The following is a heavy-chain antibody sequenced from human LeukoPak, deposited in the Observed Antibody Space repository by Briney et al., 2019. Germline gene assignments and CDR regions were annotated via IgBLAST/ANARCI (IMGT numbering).Heavy chain of an antibody. CDR3: ARHFDVDTDLLYFYYFDY. CDR2: IYSRGTT. D-gene: IGHD5-18*01. J-gene: IGHJ4*02. V-gene: IGHV4-39*01. CDR1: GGSISSSGYY. Sequence: PSETLSLTCTVSGGSISSSGYYWGWIRQPPGKGLEWIGTIYSRGTTYYNPSLKSRVTISVDTSNNQFSLKLTSVTAADTAVYYCARHFDVDTDLLYFYYFDYWGQGSLVTVSS.